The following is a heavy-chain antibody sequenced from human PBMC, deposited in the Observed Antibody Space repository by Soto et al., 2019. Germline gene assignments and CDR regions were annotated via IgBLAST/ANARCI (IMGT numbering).Heavy chain of an antibody. CDR1: GYTFTDNY. D-gene: IGHD6-6*01. J-gene: IGHJ4*02. V-gene: IGHV1-2*02. Sequence: ASVTVSCKASGYTFTDNYIHWVRQAPGHGLEWMGWIDPITGGTNYAQKFQGRVTMTRDTSITTAYMELSRLRSDDTAMYYCARAFSSSADGFDHWGQGTLVTVSS. CDR3: ARAFSSSADGFDH. CDR2: IDPITGGT.